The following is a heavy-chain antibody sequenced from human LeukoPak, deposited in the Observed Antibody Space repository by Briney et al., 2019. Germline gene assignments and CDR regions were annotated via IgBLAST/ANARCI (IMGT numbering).Heavy chain of an antibody. Sequence: GESLKISCKGSGYSFTSYWIGWVRQMPGKGLEWMGIIYPGDSDTRYSPSFQGQVTISADKSISTAYLQWSSLKASDTAMYYCARRDSSSWYGENFDCWGQGTLVTVSS. V-gene: IGHV5-51*01. CDR2: IYPGDSDT. J-gene: IGHJ4*02. CDR3: ARRDSSSWYGENFDC. CDR1: GYSFTSYW. D-gene: IGHD6-13*01.